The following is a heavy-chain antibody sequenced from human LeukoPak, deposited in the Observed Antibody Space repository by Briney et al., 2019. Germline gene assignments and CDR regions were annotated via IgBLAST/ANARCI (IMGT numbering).Heavy chain of an antibody. CDR2: ISSSGSTI. J-gene: IGHJ4*02. CDR1: GFTFSSYE. D-gene: IGHD4/OR15-4a*01. CDR3: ARGGALGIDY. Sequence: GGSLRLSCAASGFTFSSYEMNWVRQAPGKGLEWVSYISSSGSTICYADSVKGRFTISRDNAKNSLYLQMNSLRAEDTAVYYCARGGALGIDYWGQGTLVTVSS. V-gene: IGHV3-48*03.